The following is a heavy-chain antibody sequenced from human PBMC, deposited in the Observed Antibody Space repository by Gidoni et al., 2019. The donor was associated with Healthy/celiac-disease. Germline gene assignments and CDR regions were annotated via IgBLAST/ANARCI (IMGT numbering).Heavy chain of an antibody. Sequence: QVQLQESGPGLVKPSETLSLTCTVSGGSISSYYWSWIRQPPGKGLEWIGYIYYSGSTNYNPSLKSRVTISVDTSKNQFSLKLSSVTAADTAVYYCAISTAYGGNSGPAFDIWGQGTMVTVSS. J-gene: IGHJ3*02. D-gene: IGHD4-17*01. CDR1: GGSISSYY. CDR2: IYYSGST. CDR3: AISTAYGGNSGPAFDI. V-gene: IGHV4-59*01.